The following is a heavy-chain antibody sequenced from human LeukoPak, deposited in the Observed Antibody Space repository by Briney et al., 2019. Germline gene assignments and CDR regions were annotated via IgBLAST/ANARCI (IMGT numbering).Heavy chain of an antibody. V-gene: IGHV1-18*01. J-gene: IGHJ4*02. D-gene: IGHD4-17*01. CDR1: GGTFSSYG. Sequence: GASVTVSCTASGGTFSSYGISWVRQAPGQGLEWMGWISAYNGNTNYAQKLQGRVTMTTDTSTSTAYMELRNLRSDDTAVYYCARYSMTTVTICDYWGQGTLVTVSS. CDR3: ARYSMTTVTICDY. CDR2: ISAYNGNT.